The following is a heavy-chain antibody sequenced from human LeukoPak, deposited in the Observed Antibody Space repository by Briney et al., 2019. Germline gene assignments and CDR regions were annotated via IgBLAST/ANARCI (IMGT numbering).Heavy chain of an antibody. Sequence: SETLSLTCTVSGGSISSYYWSWIRQPPGKGLEWIGYIYYSGSTNYNPSLKSRVTISVDTSKNQFSLKLSSVTAADTAVYYCARRAYGSGSYSGFDYWGQGTLVTVSS. D-gene: IGHD3-10*01. CDR1: GGSISSYY. J-gene: IGHJ4*02. V-gene: IGHV4-59*01. CDR3: ARRAYGSGSYSGFDY. CDR2: IYYSGST.